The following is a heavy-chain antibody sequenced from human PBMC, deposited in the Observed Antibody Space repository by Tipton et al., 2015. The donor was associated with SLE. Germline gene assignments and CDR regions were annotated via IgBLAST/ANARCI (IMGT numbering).Heavy chain of an antibody. CDR2: IRYEGSDE. V-gene: IGHV3-30*19. J-gene: IGHJ4*02. Sequence: SLRLSCAASGFIFSSYGMHWVRQAPGKGLEWVAFIRYEGSDEYYAESVKDRFTISRDNSKNTLFLQMNSLRAEDTAVYYCARSPVDYWNGYSAWGQGTLVAVSS. D-gene: IGHD3-3*01. CDR1: GFIFSSYG. CDR3: ARSPVDYWNGYSA.